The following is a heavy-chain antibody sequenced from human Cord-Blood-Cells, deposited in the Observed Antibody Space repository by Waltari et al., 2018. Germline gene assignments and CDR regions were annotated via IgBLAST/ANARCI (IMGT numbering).Heavy chain of an antibody. CDR3: AREGANSDWYFDL. D-gene: IGHD7-27*01. CDR2: TYYRSKWYN. V-gene: IGHV6-1*01. CDR1: GDSAPSNRAA. J-gene: IGHJ2*01. Sequence: QVQLQQSGPGLVKPSQTLSLTCAISGDSAPSNRAAWHWTRQSPSRGLEWLGRTYYRSKWYNDYAVSVKSRITINPDTSKNQFSLQLNSVTPEDTAVYYCAREGANSDWYFDLWGRGTLVTVSS.